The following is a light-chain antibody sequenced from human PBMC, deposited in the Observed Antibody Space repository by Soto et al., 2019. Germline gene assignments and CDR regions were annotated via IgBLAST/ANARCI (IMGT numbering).Light chain of an antibody. Sequence: ILMSQSPSSLSASVGDRVTITCRASQDLDKWLAWYQQKPGRAPNLLIYKSSTLRGGVPSRFSGFGSGTEYILTIDALQPDDFATYFCQQYSSYWTFGQGTMVEMK. V-gene: IGKV1-5*01. CDR2: KSS. CDR3: QQYSSYWT. J-gene: IGKJ1*01. CDR1: QDLDKW.